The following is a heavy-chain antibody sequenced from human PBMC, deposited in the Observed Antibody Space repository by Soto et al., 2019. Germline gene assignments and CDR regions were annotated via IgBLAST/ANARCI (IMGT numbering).Heavy chain of an antibody. J-gene: IGHJ4*02. Sequence: LRHSCAASGFTFDDYGMSWVRQGPGKGLEWVSGINSDGSSTSYADSVKGRFTISRDIAKNTLYLQVNSLRAEDAAVYYCARGGRYFYGHFDYWGQGTLVTVS. CDR3: ARGGRYFYGHFDY. D-gene: IGHD5-18*01. CDR1: GFTFDDYG. CDR2: INSDGSST. V-gene: IGHV3-74*01.